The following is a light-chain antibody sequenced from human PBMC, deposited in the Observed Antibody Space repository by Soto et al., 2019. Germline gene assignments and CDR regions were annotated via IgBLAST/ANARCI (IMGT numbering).Light chain of an antibody. V-gene: IGKV3-20*01. CDR1: ERISSNF. CDR2: GAS. CDR3: QQYGTSPFT. Sequence: VLTQSPATLSLSPGERATLSCRASERISSNFLAWYQPRPGQAPRLLIYGASTRASGIPDRFSGSGSGTDFALTISRLEPEDFAVFYCQQYGTSPFTFGPGTTVEIK. J-gene: IGKJ3*01.